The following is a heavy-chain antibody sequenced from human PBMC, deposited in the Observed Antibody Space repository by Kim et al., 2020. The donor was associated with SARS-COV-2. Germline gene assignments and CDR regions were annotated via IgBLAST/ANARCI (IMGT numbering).Heavy chain of an antibody. J-gene: IGHJ4*02. V-gene: IGHV4-30-4*01. Sequence: SETLSLTCTVSGGSISSGDYYWSWIRQPPGKGLEWIGYIYYSGSTYYNPSLKSRVTISVDTSKNQFSLKLSSVTAADTAVYYCARGKLGATPFDYWGQGTLVTVSS. CDR3: ARGKLGATPFDY. CDR2: IYYSGST. CDR1: GGSISSGDYY. D-gene: IGHD1-7*01.